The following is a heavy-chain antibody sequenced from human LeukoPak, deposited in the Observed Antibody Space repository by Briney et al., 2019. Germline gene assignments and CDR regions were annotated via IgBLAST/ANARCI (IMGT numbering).Heavy chain of an antibody. CDR1: GGSISSGDDY. V-gene: IGHV4-30-4*01. D-gene: IGHD3-10*01. Sequence: PSQTLSLTCTVSGGSISSGDDYWSWIRQPPGKGLEWIGYIYYSGNTYYNPSLKSRVTISVDTSKNQFSLKLSSVTAADTAVYYCAGEDQTYYYGSGSYLDWGQGTLVTVSS. CDR2: IYYSGNT. J-gene: IGHJ4*02. CDR3: AGEDQTYYYGSGSYLD.